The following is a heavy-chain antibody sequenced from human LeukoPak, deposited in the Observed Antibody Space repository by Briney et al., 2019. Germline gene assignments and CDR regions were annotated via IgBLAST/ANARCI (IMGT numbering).Heavy chain of an antibody. CDR3: ARGRMAGTYVFDY. D-gene: IGHD6-19*01. CDR2: IIPIFGTA. CDR1: GDTSSSYA. Sequence: GASVKVSCKASGDTSSSYAISWVRQAPGQGLEWMGGIIPIFGTANYAQKFQGRVTITADESTSTAYMELSSLRSEDTAVYYCARGRMAGTYVFDYWGQGTLVTVSS. J-gene: IGHJ4*02. V-gene: IGHV1-69*13.